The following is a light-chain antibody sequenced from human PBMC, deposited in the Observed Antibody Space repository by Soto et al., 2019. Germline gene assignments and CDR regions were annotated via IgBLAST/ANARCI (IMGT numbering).Light chain of an antibody. CDR1: QSLVSSDGSTY. CDR3: MQGTHWPRT. V-gene: IGKV2-30*01. CDR2: KVS. J-gene: IGKJ1*01. Sequence: DVVMTQSPLSLPVTLGQPASISCRSSQSLVSSDGSTYLNWFQQRPGQSPRRLIYKVSNRDSGVPDRISGSGSGTDFTLKISRVEAEDVGVYYCMQGTHWPRTFGQGTKVEIK.